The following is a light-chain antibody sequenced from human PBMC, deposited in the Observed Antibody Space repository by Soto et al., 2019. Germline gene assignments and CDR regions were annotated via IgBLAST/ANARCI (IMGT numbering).Light chain of an antibody. V-gene: IGLV2-11*01. Sequence: QSVLTQPRSVSGSPGQSVTISCTGTSSDVGGYNYVSWYQHHPGKAPKLMIYDVSQRPSGVPARFSGSKSGNTASLTISGLQAADEADYYCCSYLASNTLVFGGGTKLTVL. J-gene: IGLJ2*01. CDR3: CSYLASNTLV. CDR2: DVS. CDR1: SSDVGGYNY.